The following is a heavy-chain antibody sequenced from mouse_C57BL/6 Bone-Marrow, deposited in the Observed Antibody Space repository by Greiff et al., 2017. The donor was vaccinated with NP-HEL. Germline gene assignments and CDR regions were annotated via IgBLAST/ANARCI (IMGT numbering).Heavy chain of an antibody. CDR3: TSLIYYYGSSYVKYYAMDY. CDR1: GFNIKDDY. CDR2: IDPENGDT. J-gene: IGHJ4*01. Sequence: EVKLEESGAELVRPGASVKLSCTASGFNIKDDYMHWVKQRPEQGLEWIGWIDPENGDTEYASKFQGKATITADTSSNTAYLQLSSLTSEDTAVYYCTSLIYYYGSSYVKYYAMDYWGQGTSVTVSS. V-gene: IGHV14-4*01. D-gene: IGHD1-1*01.